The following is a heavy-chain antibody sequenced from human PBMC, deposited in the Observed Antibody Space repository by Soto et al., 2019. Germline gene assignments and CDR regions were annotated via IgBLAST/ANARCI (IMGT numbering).Heavy chain of an antibody. CDR1: GYTFSDFW. V-gene: IGHV5-51*01. D-gene: IGHD3-3*01. Sequence: EVQLVQSGAEVKKTGESLQISCQASGYTFSDFWIGWLRQMPGKGLEWIGMVYPGDSETRYSPSFQGQVTISAVRSNSTAHLQWSSLKASDTAIYFCARAYGVVIEFDYWGQGTLLTVSS. CDR3: ARAYGVVIEFDY. CDR2: VYPGDSET. J-gene: IGHJ4*02.